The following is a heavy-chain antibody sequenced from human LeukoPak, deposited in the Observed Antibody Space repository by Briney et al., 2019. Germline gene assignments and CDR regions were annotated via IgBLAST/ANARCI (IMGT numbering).Heavy chain of an antibody. Sequence: PSETLSLTCTVSGGSISSGGYYWSWIRQHPGKGLEWIGYIYYSGSTYYNPSLKSRVTISVDTSKNQFSLKLSSVTAADTAVYYCARERNSGSYSFYFDYWGQGTLVTVSS. D-gene: IGHD3-10*01. CDR1: GGSISSGGYY. V-gene: IGHV4-31*03. J-gene: IGHJ4*02. CDR2: IYYSGST. CDR3: ARERNSGSYSFYFDY.